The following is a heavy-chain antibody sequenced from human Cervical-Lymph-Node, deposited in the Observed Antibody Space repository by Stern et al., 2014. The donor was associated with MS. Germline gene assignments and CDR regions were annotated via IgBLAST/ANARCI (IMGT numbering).Heavy chain of an antibody. CDR2: FDPEDGEA. CDR3: ATDYNY. Sequence: QVQLVQSGAEVKKPGASVKGSCKVSGSTLSEFSMHWVRQAPGKGLEWMGNFDPEDGEAIYAQRFQGRVTMTADTSTDTAYMELSSLRSEDTAVYYCATDYNYWGQGTLVTVSS. V-gene: IGHV1-24*01. J-gene: IGHJ4*02. CDR1: GSTLSEFS. D-gene: IGHD4-11*01.